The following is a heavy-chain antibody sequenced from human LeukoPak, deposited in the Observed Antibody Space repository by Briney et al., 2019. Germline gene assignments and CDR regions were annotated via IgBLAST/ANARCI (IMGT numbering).Heavy chain of an antibody. CDR1: GFSVSSIY. D-gene: IGHD6-19*01. CDR2: IYSGGST. CDR3: AISAVAGTEVVADY. V-gene: IGHV3-53*01. Sequence: GGSLRLSCTASGFSVSSIYMSWVRQAPGKGLEWGSVIYSGGSTYYADSVKGRFTISRDNSKNTLYLQMNSLRAEDTAVYYCAISAVAGTEVVADYWGQGTLVTVSS. J-gene: IGHJ4*02.